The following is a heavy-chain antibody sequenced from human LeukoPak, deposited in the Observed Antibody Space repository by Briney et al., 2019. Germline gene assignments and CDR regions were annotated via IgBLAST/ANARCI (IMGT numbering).Heavy chain of an antibody. D-gene: IGHD2-2*01. CDR2: FYRGGST. CDR1: GYSISGGSY. J-gene: IGHJ3*01. V-gene: IGHV4-38-2*01. Sequence: SETLSLTCAVSGYSISGGSYWGWIRQPPGKGLEWIGSFYRGGSTYYNPSLKSRVTISVDTSKHQFSLKLSSVTAADTAVYSRATPSNIVVVRTSLHGPIAVWGQRRIPTVSS. CDR3: ATPSNIVVVRTSLHGPIAV.